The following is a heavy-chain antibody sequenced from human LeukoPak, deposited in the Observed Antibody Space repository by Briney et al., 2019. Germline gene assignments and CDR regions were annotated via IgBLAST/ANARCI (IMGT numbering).Heavy chain of an antibody. CDR2: INSDGSST. D-gene: IGHD4-17*01. V-gene: IGHV3-74*01. Sequence: GGSLRLSCAASGFTFSSYWMHWVRQAPGKGLVWVSRINSDGSSTSYADSVKGRFTISRDNAKNSLYLQMNSLRAEDTAVYYCARGEGAYGDYRDYWGQGTLVTVSS. CDR3: ARGEGAYGDYRDY. CDR1: GFTFSSYW. J-gene: IGHJ4*02.